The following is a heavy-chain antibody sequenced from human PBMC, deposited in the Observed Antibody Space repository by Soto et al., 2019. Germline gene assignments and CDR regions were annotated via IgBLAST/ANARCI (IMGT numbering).Heavy chain of an antibody. CDR3: ARGERPLRYFDWSYRAPYFGY. D-gene: IGHD3-9*01. CDR2: INHSGST. J-gene: IGHJ4*02. CDR1: GGSFSGYY. Sequence: SETLSLTCAVYGGSFSGYYWSWIRQPPGKGLEWIGEINHSGSTNYNPSLKSRVSISVDTSKNQFSLKLSSVTAADTAVYYCARGERPLRYFDWSYRAPYFGYWGQGTLVTVSS. V-gene: IGHV4-34*01.